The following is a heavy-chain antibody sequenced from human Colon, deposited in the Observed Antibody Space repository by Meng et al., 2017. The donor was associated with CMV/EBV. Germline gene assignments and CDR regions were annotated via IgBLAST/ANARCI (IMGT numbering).Heavy chain of an antibody. D-gene: IGHD5-18*01. CDR2: ISYDGSNQ. V-gene: IGHV3-30*18. CDR3: AKPRTAMSNNWFDP. J-gene: IGHJ5*02. CDR1: GFTFSNSG. Sequence: ASGFTFSNSGMHWVRQAPGKGLEWVAVISYDGSNQYYADSVKGRFTVSRDNSKNMLYLQMNSLRTEDTAVYYCAKPRTAMSNNWFDPWGQGTLVTVSS.